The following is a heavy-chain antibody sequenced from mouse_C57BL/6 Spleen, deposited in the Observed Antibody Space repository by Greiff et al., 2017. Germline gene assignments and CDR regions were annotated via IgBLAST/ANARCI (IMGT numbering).Heavy chain of an antibody. V-gene: IGHV1-15*01. CDR2: IDPETGGT. CDR1: GYTFTDYE. D-gene: IGHD1-1*01. Sequence: VKLQQSGAELVRPGASVTLSCKASGYTFTDYEMHWVKQTPVHGLEWIGAIDPETGGTAYNQKFKGKAILTAEQSSSTDYMGLRILPSEDSAVYYCTRRGPECYGIRCYCDYGGQGTTLTVSS. J-gene: IGHJ2*01. CDR3: TRRGPECYGIRCYCDY.